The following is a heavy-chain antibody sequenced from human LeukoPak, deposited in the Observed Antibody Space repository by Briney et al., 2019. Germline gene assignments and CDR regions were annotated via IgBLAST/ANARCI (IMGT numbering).Heavy chain of an antibody. CDR3: AKDMSFRRGHNFDASDL. V-gene: IGHV3-43*01. CDR2: ITWGATDS. D-gene: IGHD5-24*01. Sequence: GGSLRLSCTASGFKFADAPMHWVRQPPGKGLEWIALITWGATDSYYADSVKGRFTISRDDSRNTLYLQMNSLRSEDTALYYCAKDMSFRRGHNFDASDLWGLGTMVIVSS. J-gene: IGHJ3*01. CDR1: GFKFADAP.